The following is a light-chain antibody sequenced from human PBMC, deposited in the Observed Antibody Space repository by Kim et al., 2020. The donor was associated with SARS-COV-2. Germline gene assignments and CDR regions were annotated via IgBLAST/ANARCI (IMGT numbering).Light chain of an antibody. CDR2: LNSDGSH. CDR1: SGHSSYA. Sequence: ASVKLTCNLRSGHSSYAIAWHQQQPEKGPRYLMKLNSDGSHSKGDGIPDRFSGSSSGAERYLTISSLQSEDEADYYCQTWGTGIRVFGGGTKLTVL. CDR3: QTWGTGIRV. V-gene: IGLV4-69*01. J-gene: IGLJ3*02.